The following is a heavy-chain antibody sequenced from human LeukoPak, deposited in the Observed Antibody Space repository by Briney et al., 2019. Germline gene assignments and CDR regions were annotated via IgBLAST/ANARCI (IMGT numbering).Heavy chain of an antibody. Sequence: PGGSLRLSCAASGFTFSSYSMNWVRQAPGKGLEWVSSISSSSSYIYYADSVKGRFTISRDNAKNSLYLQMNSLRAEDTAVYYCARDRGGYGDYVFAFDIWGQGTMVTVSS. D-gene: IGHD4-17*01. CDR3: ARDRGGYGDYVFAFDI. CDR2: ISSSSSYI. J-gene: IGHJ3*02. V-gene: IGHV3-21*01. CDR1: GFTFSSYS.